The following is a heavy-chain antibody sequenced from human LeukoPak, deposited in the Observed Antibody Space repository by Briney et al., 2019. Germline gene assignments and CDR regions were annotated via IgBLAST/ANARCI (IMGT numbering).Heavy chain of an antibody. CDR3: AKTRGYCSGGSCPSGY. CDR2: VSDSGVNT. D-gene: IGHD2-15*01. V-gene: IGHV3-23*01. J-gene: IGHJ4*02. Sequence: GGSLRLSCEASGFSFSGYAMSWVRQAPGKGLDWVSGVSDSGVNTYYADSVKGRFTISRDNSKYTLYLQMNSLRAEDTAVYYCAKTRGYCSGGSCPSGYWGQGTLVTVSS. CDR1: GFSFSGYA.